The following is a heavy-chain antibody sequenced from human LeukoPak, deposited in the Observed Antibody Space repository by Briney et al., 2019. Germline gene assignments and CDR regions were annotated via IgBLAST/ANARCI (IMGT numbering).Heavy chain of an antibody. Sequence: ASVKVSCKASVYTFTSYDINWVRQATGQGLEWMGWMNPNSCNTGYAQKFQGRVTMTRNTSISTAYMELSSLRSEDTAVYYCARELVVAAQGALGYWGQGTLVTVSS. CDR1: VYTFTSYD. V-gene: IGHV1-8*01. J-gene: IGHJ4*02. CDR3: ARELVVAAQGALGY. D-gene: IGHD2-15*01. CDR2: MNPNSCNT.